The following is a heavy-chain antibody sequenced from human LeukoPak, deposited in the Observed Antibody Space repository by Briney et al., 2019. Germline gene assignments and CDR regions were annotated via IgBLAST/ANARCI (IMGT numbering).Heavy chain of an antibody. V-gene: IGHV4-4*02. CDR1: GGSISSGHW. D-gene: IGHD6-19*01. CDR3: AGFQWPEAGYFDS. CDR2: IHHSGST. Sequence: SGTLSLTCAVSGGSISSGHWWNWIRQPPGKGLEWIGEIHHSGSTNYSPSLKSRVTISLDKSSNHVSLTLASVTAADTAVYYCAGFQWPEAGYFDSWGQGTLVTVSS. J-gene: IGHJ4*02.